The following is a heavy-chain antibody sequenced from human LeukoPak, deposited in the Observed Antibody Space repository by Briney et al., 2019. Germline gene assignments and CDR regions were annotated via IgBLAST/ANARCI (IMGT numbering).Heavy chain of an antibody. V-gene: IGHV3-21*01. CDR2: ISSSSSYI. CDR3: AREGYYYGSGSYEDY. D-gene: IGHD3-10*01. CDR1: GFTFSSYS. J-gene: IGHJ4*02. Sequence: PGGSLRLSCAASGFTFSSYSMNWVRQAPGKGLEWVSSISSSSSYIYYADSVKGRFTISRDNAKNSLYLQMNSLRADDTAVYYCAREGYYYGSGSYEDYWGQGTLVTVSS.